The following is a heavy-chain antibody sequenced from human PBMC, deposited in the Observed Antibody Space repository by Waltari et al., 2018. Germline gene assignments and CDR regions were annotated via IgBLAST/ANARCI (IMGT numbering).Heavy chain of an antibody. CDR1: GGSISSGGYS. CDR2: IYHSGST. V-gene: IGHV4-30-2*01. CDR3: ASSGYSYGSSRFDY. Sequence: QLQLQESGSGLVKPSQTLSLTCAVSGGSISSGGYSWSWIRQPPGKGLEWIGYIYHSGSTYYNPSLTSRVTISVDRSKNQFSLKLSSVTAADTAVYYCASSGYSYGSSRFDYWGQGTLVTVSS. J-gene: IGHJ4*02. D-gene: IGHD5-18*01.